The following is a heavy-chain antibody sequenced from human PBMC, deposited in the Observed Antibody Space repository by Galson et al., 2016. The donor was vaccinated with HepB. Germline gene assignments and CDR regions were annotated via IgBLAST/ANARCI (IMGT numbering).Heavy chain of an antibody. Sequence: SLRLSCAASGLTLSDYVMNWVRQAPGKGLEWVAFMWHDGSKTYYQDSLRGRFTISRDTSKNPLYLQIDSLSVEDTAVYYCAKDRGRRQLWGLHGMDVWGQGTTVTVSS. CDR2: MWHDGSKT. D-gene: IGHD5-18*01. J-gene: IGHJ6*02. CDR1: GLTLSDYV. V-gene: IGHV3-33*03. CDR3: AKDRGRRQLWGLHGMDV.